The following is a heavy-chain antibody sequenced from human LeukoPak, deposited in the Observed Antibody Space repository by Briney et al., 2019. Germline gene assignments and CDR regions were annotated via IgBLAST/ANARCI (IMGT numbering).Heavy chain of an antibody. D-gene: IGHD2-8*01. CDR3: ARDPPAVSINTYA. CDR2: IFSHGET. J-gene: IGHJ4*02. Sequence: LAGGSLRLSCAASGFTVGNNYMNWVRQAPGKGLEWVSLIFSHGETSYADSVKGRFTISRDNSKNTLYLQMNGLRVEDTAVYYCARDPPAVSINTYAWGQGTLVTVSS. CDR1: GFTVGNNY. V-gene: IGHV3-66*01.